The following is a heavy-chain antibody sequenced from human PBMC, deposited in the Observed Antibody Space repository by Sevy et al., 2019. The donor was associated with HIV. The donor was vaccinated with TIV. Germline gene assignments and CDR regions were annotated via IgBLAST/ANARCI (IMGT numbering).Heavy chain of an antibody. CDR3: ARDYTQWLDSLGY. CDR1: GFTFSSYS. D-gene: IGHD6-19*01. V-gene: IGHV3-21*01. J-gene: IGHJ4*02. Sequence: GGSLRLSCAASGFTFSSYSMNWVRQAPVKGLEWVSSISSSSSYIYYADSVKGRFTISRDNAKNSLYLQMNSLRAEDTAVYYCARDYTQWLDSLGYWGQGTLVTVSS. CDR2: ISSSSSYI.